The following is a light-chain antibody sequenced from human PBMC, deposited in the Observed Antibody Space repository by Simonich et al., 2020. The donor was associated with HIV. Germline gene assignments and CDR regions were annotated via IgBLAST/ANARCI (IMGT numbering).Light chain of an antibody. V-gene: IGLV2-23*03. J-gene: IGLJ2*01. Sequence: QSALTQPASVSGSPGQSITISCTGTSSDVGSYNLVSWYQQHPGQAPKLIIYEGSKRPSGVSNRFSGSKSGNTASLTISGLQAEDEADYSCCSYAGSSTFVVFGGGTKLTVL. CDR3: CSYAGSSTFVV. CDR1: SSDVGSYNL. CDR2: EGS.